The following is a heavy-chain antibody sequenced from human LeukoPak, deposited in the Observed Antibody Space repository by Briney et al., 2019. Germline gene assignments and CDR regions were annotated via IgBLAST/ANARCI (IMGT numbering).Heavy chain of an antibody. J-gene: IGHJ4*02. V-gene: IGHV1-8*01. CDR3: ARAEGYYDSSGYYHFDY. CDR2: MNPNSGNT. D-gene: IGHD3-22*01. Sequence: ASVKVSCKASGYTFTSYDINWVRQATGQGLEGMGWMNPNSGNTGYAQKFQGRVTMTRNTSISTAYMELSSLRSEDTAVYYCARAEGYYDSSGYYHFDYWGQGTLVTVSS. CDR1: GYTFTSYD.